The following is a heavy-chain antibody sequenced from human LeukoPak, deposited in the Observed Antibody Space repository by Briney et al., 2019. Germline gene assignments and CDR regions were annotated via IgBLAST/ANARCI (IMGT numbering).Heavy chain of an antibody. D-gene: IGHD6-6*01. J-gene: IGHJ4*02. CDR3: APTMYSSSAYYFDY. V-gene: IGHV1-2*02. Sequence: GASVKVSCKASGYTFTGYYIHWVRQAPGQGLEWMGWINPKSGGTNYAQKFQGRVNMTRDTSISTAYMELGRLRSDDTATYYCAPTMYSSSAYYFDYWGQGTQVTVSS. CDR1: GYTFTGYY. CDR2: INPKSGGT.